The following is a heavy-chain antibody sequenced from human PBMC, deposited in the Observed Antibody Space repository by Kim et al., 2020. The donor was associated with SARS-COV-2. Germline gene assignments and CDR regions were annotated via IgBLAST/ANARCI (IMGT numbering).Heavy chain of an antibody. V-gene: IGHV4-34*01. CDR3: ARGVPGY. Sequence: SETLSLTCAVYGGSFSDYQLSWVRQSPGKGLEWVGQINHSGSTRYNPYLKSRVTISVDASRKQFSLKLTSVTAADTAVYYCARGVPGYWGQGSLVTVSS. J-gene: IGHJ4*02. CDR2: INHSGST. CDR1: GGSFSDYQ.